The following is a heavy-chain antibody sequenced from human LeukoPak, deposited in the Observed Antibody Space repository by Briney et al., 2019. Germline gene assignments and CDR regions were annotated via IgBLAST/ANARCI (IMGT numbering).Heavy chain of an antibody. D-gene: IGHD3-22*01. CDR2: IRNDGSNT. J-gene: IGHJ4*02. CDR1: GFSFSSYG. V-gene: IGHV3-30*02. CDR3: ARHVVAVGFDY. Sequence: GGSLRLSCAASGFSFSSYGMHWLRQAPGKGLEWVAFIRNDGSNTYYADSVKGRFTISRDNSKNTLYLQMNSLRAEDTAVYYCARHVVAVGFDYWGQGTLVTVSS.